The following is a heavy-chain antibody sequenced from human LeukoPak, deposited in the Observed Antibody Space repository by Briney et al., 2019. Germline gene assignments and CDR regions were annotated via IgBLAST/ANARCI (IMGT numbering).Heavy chain of an antibody. CDR1: GFDFSEHE. Sequence: GRSLRLSCAASGFDFSEHEMDWVRQAPGKGQEWHARIRNKNQGYITEYAASVKGRFTISRDDSTNSLHLQMNSLKTEDTDVYYCVRPSQGYFQNWGQGTLVTVSS. J-gene: IGHJ1*01. V-gene: IGHV3-72*01. CDR3: VRPSQGYFQN. CDR2: IRNKNQGYIT.